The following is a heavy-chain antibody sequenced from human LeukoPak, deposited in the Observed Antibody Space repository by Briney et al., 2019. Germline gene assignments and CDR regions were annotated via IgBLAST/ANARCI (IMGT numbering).Heavy chain of an antibody. D-gene: IGHD1-26*01. CDR3: ATERAPATFDY. V-gene: IGHV1-18*01. J-gene: IGHJ4*02. Sequence: ASVKVSCKPSGYTFTSYGISWVRQAPGQGLEWMGWISAYNGNTNYAQKLQGRVTMTTDTSTSTAYMELSSLRSEDTAVYYRATERAPATFDYWGQGTLVTVSS. CDR1: GYTFTSYG. CDR2: ISAYNGNT.